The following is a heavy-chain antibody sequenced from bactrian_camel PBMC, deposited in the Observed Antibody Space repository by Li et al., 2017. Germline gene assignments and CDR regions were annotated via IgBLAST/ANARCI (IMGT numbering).Heavy chain of an antibody. CDR1: GDVLSSYC. CDR2: IDGGGRT. J-gene: IGHJ4*01. CDR3: TRETQWVGCHESAEH. V-gene: IGHV3S54*01. D-gene: IGHD5*01. Sequence: HVQLVESGGGSVQAGGSLRLSCEAPGDVLSSYCMGWFRQAPGKKREGVASIDGGGRTGYADSVKGRFTISRDNAQNTLHLQLKSLKTEDTAMYYCTRETQWVGCHESAEHWGQGTQVTVS.